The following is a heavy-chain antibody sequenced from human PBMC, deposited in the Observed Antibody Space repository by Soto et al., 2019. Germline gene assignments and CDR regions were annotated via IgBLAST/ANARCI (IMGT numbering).Heavy chain of an antibody. J-gene: IGHJ4*02. V-gene: IGHV3-7*05. CDR3: ARVSRSHDTEY. D-gene: IGHD5-18*01. CDR1: GFTFNNYW. Sequence: EVQLEESGGGLVQPGGSLRLACKTPGFTFNNYWMSWLRQAPGKGLEWVANINQDGSQTGYVDSVKGRFTLSRDNAKTSLYLQMNSLRVEDTAVYYCARVSRSHDTEYWGQGTLVTVSS. CDR2: INQDGSQT.